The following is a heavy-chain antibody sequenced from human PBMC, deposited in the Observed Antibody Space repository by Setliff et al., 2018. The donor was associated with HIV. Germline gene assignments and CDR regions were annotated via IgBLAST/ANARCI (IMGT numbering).Heavy chain of an antibody. Sequence: TGGSLRLSCAASGFTFSTSCMHWVRRAPGKGLEWISSISYRSSYIYYSDSVKGRFTISRDDAENSLFQQLDSLRDEDTAVYYCVRDASPDSDSGGYSAGGHWGRGTLVTVSS. V-gene: IGHV3-21*01. J-gene: IGHJ4*02. CDR1: GFTFSTSC. D-gene: IGHD3-22*01. CDR2: ISYRSSYI. CDR3: VRDASPDSDSGGYSAGGH.